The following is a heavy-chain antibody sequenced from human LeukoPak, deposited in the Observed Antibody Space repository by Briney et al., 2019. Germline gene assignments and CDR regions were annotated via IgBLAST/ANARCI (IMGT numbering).Heavy chain of an antibody. V-gene: IGHV4-4*07. D-gene: IGHD6-19*01. CDR3: ARAGEQWLWYFDY. CDR1: GGSISSYS. Sequence: PSETLSLTCTVSGGSISSYSWCWIRQRAGKGLEWIGRIYTSGSTNYNPSLKSRVTMSVDTSKNQCSLKLSSVTAADTAVYYCARAGEQWLWYFDYWGQGTLVTVPS. CDR2: IYTSGST. J-gene: IGHJ4*02.